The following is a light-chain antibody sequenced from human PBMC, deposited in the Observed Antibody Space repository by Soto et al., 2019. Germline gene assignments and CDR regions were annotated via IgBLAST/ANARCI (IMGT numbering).Light chain of an antibody. CDR1: QRITTY. Sequence: DIQITQSPSSPSSSVGDRVTINCRASQRITTYLNWYQQRPGKAPSLLIYAATYLRSGVPSRFSGSGSGTEFTLTIDGLQPDDFATYFCHQIHTTPWTFGQGTKVDIK. CDR3: HQIHTTPWT. J-gene: IGKJ1*01. V-gene: IGKV1-39*01. CDR2: AAT.